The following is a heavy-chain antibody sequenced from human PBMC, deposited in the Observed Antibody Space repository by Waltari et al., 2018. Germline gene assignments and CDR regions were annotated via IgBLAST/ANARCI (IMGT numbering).Heavy chain of an antibody. CDR3: AKTASSSWGYFDH. D-gene: IGHD6-13*01. CDR2: VRNDGTVK. Sequence: QVQLVESGGGVVQPGGSLRLSCATSGFPFSTFGMHWFRQAPGKGLEWVAFVRNDGTVKYYADSVKGRFTISRDHSKNTLYLQTNSLRAEDTAVYYCAKTASSSWGYFDHWGQGTRVTVSS. V-gene: IGHV3-30*02. CDR1: GFPFSTFG. J-gene: IGHJ4*02.